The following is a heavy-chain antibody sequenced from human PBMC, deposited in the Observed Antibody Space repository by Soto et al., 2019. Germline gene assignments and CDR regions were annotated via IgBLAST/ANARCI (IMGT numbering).Heavy chain of an antibody. CDR1: GFTFSSYA. CDR2: ISGSGDST. Sequence: EVQLLESGGGLVQPGGSLRLSCAASGFTFSSYAMSWVRQAPGKGLEWVSAISGSGDSTFYADSVKGRFTISRDNSKNTLYLQMTSPRAEDTAVYYCAKRAWGTYYFDYWGQGTLVTVSS. CDR3: AKRAWGTYYFDY. V-gene: IGHV3-23*01. D-gene: IGHD3-16*01. J-gene: IGHJ4*02.